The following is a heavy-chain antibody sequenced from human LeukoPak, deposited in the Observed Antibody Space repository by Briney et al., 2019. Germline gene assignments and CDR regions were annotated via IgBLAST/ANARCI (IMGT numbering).Heavy chain of an antibody. J-gene: IGHJ4*02. CDR3: ARTRSGWYYFDY. V-gene: IGHV1-69*01. Sequence: SVKVSCKASGGTFSSYAISWVRQAPGQGLEWMGGIIPIFGTANYAQKFQGRVTITADESTSTAYMELSSLRSGGTAVYYCARTRSGWYYFDYWGQGTLVTVSS. CDR1: GGTFSSYA. CDR2: IIPIFGTA. D-gene: IGHD6-19*01.